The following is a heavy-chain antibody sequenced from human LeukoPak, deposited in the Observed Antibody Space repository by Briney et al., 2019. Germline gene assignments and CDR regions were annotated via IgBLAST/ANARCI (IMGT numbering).Heavy chain of an antibody. CDR2: IYYSGST. CDR1: GGSISSGDYY. CDR3: ARLLAAGVDP. V-gene: IGHV4-30-4*01. D-gene: IGHD6-13*01. Sequence: SETLSLTCTVSGGSISSGDYYWSWIRQPPGKGLEWIGYIYYSGSTYCNPSLKSRVTISVDTSKDQFSLKLSSVTAADTAVYYCARLLAAGVDPWGRGTLVTVSS. J-gene: IGHJ5*02.